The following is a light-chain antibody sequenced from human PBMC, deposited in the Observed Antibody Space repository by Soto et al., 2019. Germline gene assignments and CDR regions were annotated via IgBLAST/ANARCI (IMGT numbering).Light chain of an antibody. Sequence: DIQMTQFPSTLSASVGDRVTITCRASQNIGSWLAWYQQKPGKAPKVLIYDVSNLETGVPSRFSGSGSGTEFTLNISSLQPDDFATYYCQQYNTYWTFGQGTKVEIK. CDR3: QQYNTYWT. CDR2: DVS. J-gene: IGKJ1*01. V-gene: IGKV1-5*01. CDR1: QNIGSW.